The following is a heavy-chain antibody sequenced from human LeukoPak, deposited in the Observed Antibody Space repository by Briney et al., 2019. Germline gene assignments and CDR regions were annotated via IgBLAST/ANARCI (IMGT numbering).Heavy chain of an antibody. CDR1: GFTFSSYA. Sequence: GSLRLSCAASGFTFSSYAVSWVRQAPGKGLEWVSAISGSGGSTYYADSVKGRFTISRDNSKNTLYLQMNSLRAEDTAVYYCAKNGGSYYRPFDYWGQGTLVTVSS. CDR3: AKNGGSYYRPFDY. D-gene: IGHD1-26*01. V-gene: IGHV3-23*01. CDR2: ISGSGGST. J-gene: IGHJ4*02.